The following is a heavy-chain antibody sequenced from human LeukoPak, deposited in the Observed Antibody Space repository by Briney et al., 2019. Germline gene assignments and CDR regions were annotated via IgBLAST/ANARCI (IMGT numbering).Heavy chain of an antibody. CDR2: IYYSGST. D-gene: IGHD3-10*01. Sequence: PSETLSLTCAVYGGSFSGYYWSWIRQPPGKGLEWIGSIYYSGSTYYNPSLKSRVTISVDTSKNQFSLKLSSVTAADTAVYYCARLREIVWFGEVDYWGQGTLVTVSS. CDR3: ARLREIVWFGEVDY. V-gene: IGHV4-34*01. J-gene: IGHJ4*02. CDR1: GGSFSGYY.